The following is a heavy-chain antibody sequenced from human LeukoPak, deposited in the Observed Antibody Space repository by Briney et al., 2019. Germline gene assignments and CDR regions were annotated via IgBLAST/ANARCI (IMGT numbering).Heavy chain of an antibody. Sequence: SETLSLTCAVYGGSFSGYYWSWIRQPPGKGLEWIGEINHSGSTNYNPFLKSRVTILVDTSKNQFSLKLSSVTAADTAVYYCASGWPGNYYYGMDVWGQGTTVTVSS. CDR3: ASGWPGNYYYGMDV. J-gene: IGHJ6*02. CDR2: INHSGST. CDR1: GGSFSGYY. V-gene: IGHV4-34*01.